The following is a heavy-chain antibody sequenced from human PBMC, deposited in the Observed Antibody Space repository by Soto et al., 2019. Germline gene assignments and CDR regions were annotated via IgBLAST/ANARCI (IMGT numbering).Heavy chain of an antibody. D-gene: IGHD1-26*01. CDR1: GYTFTSYD. V-gene: IGHV1-8*01. CDR3: ARGAFIVGAKGYYYGMDV. CDR2: MNPNSGNT. J-gene: IGHJ6*02. Sequence: ASMKVSCKASGYTFTSYDINWVRQATGQGLEWMGWMNPNSGNTGYAQKFQGRVTMTRNTSISTAYMELSSLRSEDTAVYYCARGAFIVGAKGYYYGMDVWGQGTTVTVSS.